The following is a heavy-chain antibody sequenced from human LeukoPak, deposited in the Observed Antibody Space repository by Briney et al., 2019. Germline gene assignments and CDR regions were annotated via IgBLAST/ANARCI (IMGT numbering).Heavy chain of an antibody. CDR3: ARHRGDILTGYFLDY. V-gene: IGHV5-51*01. Sequence: GESLKISCKGSGYSFTSYWIGWVRQMPGKGLEWMGIIYPGDSDTRYSPSLQGQVTISADKSISTAYLQWSSLKASDTATYYCARHRGDILTGYFLDYWGQGTLATVSS. J-gene: IGHJ4*02. CDR1: GYSFTSYW. CDR2: IYPGDSDT. D-gene: IGHD3-9*01.